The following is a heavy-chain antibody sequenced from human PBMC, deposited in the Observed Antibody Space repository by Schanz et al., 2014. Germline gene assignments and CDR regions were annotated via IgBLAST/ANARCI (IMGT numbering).Heavy chain of an antibody. CDR1: GYTFTSYD. D-gene: IGHD3-22*01. J-gene: IGHJ5*02. V-gene: IGHV1-69*04. Sequence: QVQVVQSGAEVKRPGASVRVSCKASGYTFTSYDFNWVRQAPGQGLEWMGRIVPIAGITNYAQRFQGRVTITADKSSDTAYMELSSLRSEDTAVYYCAREVGLYDRGWFDPWGQGTLVTVSS. CDR2: IVPIAGIT. CDR3: AREVGLYDRGWFDP.